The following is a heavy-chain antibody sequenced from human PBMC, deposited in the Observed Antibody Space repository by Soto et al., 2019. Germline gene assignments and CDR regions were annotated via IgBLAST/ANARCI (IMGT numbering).Heavy chain of an antibody. CDR2: INHSGST. CDR3: ARSPPPGGSLDY. J-gene: IGHJ4*02. V-gene: IGHV4-34*01. D-gene: IGHD3-16*01. Sequence: SETLSLTCAVYGGSFSGYYWSWIRQPPGKGLEWIGEINHSGSTNYNPSLKSRVTISVDTSKNQFSLKLNSVTAADTAVYYGARSPPPGGSLDYWGQGTLVTVSS. CDR1: GGSFSGYY.